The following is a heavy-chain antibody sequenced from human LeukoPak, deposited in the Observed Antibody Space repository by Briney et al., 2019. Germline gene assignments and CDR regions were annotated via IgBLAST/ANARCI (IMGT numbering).Heavy chain of an antibody. Sequence: GGSLRLSCAASGFTFSSYAMHWVRQAPGKGLEWVAVISYDGSNKYYADSVKGRFTISRDNSKNTLYLQMNSLRAEDTAVYYCARESDYDFWSGYYSYFDYWGQGTLVTVSS. D-gene: IGHD3-3*01. CDR3: ARESDYDFWSGYYSYFDY. CDR2: ISYDGSNK. J-gene: IGHJ4*02. CDR1: GFTFSSYA. V-gene: IGHV3-30-3*01.